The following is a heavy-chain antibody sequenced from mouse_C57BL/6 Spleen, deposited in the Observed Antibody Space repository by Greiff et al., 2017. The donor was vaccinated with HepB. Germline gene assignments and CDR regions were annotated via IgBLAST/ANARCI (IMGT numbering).Heavy chain of an antibody. J-gene: IGHJ2*01. D-gene: IGHD2-2*01. Sequence: VQLQQSGAELVRPGTSVKVSCKASGYAFTNYLIEWVKQRPGQGLEWIGVINPGSGGTNYNEKFKGKVTLTADKSSSTAYMQLSSLTSEDSAVYFCARDEGYDGNYFDYWGQGTTLTVSS. CDR2: INPGSGGT. CDR1: GYAFTNYL. V-gene: IGHV1-54*01. CDR3: ARDEGYDGNYFDY.